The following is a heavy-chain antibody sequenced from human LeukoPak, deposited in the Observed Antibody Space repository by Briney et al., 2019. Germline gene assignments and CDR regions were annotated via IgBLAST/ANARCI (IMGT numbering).Heavy chain of an antibody. CDR3: QYYYDSIGY. CDR1: GFSFSNYW. J-gene: IGHJ4*02. D-gene: IGHD3-22*01. V-gene: IGHV3-23*01. Sequence: GGSLRLSCAASGFSFSNYWMTWVRQGPGKGLEWVSAISGSGGSTYYADSVKGRFTISRDNSKNTLYLQMNSLRAEDTAVYYCQYYYDSIGYWGQGTLVTVSS. CDR2: ISGSGGST.